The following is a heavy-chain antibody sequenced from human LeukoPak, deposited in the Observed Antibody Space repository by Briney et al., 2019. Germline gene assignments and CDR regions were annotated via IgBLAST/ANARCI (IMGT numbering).Heavy chain of an antibody. D-gene: IGHD4-17*01. J-gene: IGHJ4*02. CDR1: GGTFSSYA. CDR2: IIPILGIA. Sequence: GASVKVSCKASGGTFSSYAISWVRQAPGQGLEWMGRIIPILGIANYAQKFQGRVTITADKSTSTAYMELSSLRSEDTAVYYCARGGGYGDHGSSVGYWGQGTLVTVSS. V-gene: IGHV1-69*04. CDR3: ARGGGYGDHGSSVGY.